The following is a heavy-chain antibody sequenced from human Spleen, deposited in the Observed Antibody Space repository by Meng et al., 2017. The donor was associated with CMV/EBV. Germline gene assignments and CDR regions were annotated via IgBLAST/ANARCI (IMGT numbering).Heavy chain of an antibody. CDR3: ARDRVLDYDFWSGLTDGMDV. V-gene: IGHV3-7*01. CDR2: IKQDGSEK. CDR1: GFTFSSYW. J-gene: IGHJ6*02. Sequence: GGSLRLSCAASGFTFSSYWMSWVRQAPGKGLEWVANIKQDGSEKYYVDSVKGRFTISRDNAKNSLYLQMNSLRAEDTAVYYCARDRVLDYDFWSGLTDGMDVWGQGTTVTVSS. D-gene: IGHD3-3*01.